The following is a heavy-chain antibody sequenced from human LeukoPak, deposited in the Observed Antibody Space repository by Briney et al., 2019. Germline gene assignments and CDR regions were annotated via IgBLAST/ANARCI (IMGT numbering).Heavy chain of an antibody. J-gene: IGHJ5*02. Sequence: SETLSLTCTVSGRSISTFYWGWIRQAPGKGREWLANIYYRGNTYYNASLKSRVTISADTSRNQSSLKLTSVAAADTAVYPCARVVPPGWFVPWGEGTLVTVSS. CDR1: GRSISTFY. CDR3: ARVVPPGWFVP. V-gene: IGHV4-39*01. CDR2: IYYRGNT. D-gene: IGHD2-2*01.